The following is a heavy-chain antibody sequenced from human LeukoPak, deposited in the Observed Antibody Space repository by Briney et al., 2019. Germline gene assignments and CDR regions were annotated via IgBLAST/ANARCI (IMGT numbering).Heavy chain of an antibody. V-gene: IGHV3-48*04. D-gene: IGHD5-24*01. J-gene: IGHJ4*02. CDR3: ARDLGRDRYFDS. Sequence: PGECLRHSCQASRFKVGSKDKNSVGQAPGKGLEWVSYISGGSDTLHYADSVKGRFTISRDNAKNSLYLQMNSLRAEDTAVYYCARDLGRDRYFDSWGQGTLVTVSS. CDR1: RFKVGSKD. CDR2: ISGGSDTL.